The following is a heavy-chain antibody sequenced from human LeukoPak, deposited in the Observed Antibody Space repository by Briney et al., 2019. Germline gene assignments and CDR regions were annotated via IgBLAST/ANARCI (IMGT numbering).Heavy chain of an antibody. D-gene: IGHD4-23*01. CDR2: ISGSGDST. J-gene: IGHJ4*02. CDR3: AKDGDYGGNPGGDVGY. Sequence: GGSLRLSCAASGFTFSTYAMNWVRQAPGKGLNWVSGISGSGDSTLYADSVKGRFTISRDNSKKTLYLQMNSLRADDTAVYYCAKDGDYGGNPGGDVGYWGQGTLVTVSS. V-gene: IGHV3-23*01. CDR1: GFTFSTYA.